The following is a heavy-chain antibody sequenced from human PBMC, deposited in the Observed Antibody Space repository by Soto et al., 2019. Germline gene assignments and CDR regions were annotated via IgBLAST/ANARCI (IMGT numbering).Heavy chain of an antibody. CDR3: AKDPPKYSSGWYDY. Sequence: PGGSLRLSCAASGFTFSSYAMSWVRQAPGKGLEWVSAISGSGGGTYYADSVKGRFTISRDNSKNTLYLQMNSLRAEDTAVYYCAKDPPKYSSGWYDYWGQGTLVTVSS. D-gene: IGHD6-19*01. CDR1: GFTFSSYA. CDR2: ISGSGGGT. V-gene: IGHV3-23*01. J-gene: IGHJ4*02.